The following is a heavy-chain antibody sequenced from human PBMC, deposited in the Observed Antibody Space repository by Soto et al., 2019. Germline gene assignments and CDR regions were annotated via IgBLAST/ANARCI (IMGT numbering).Heavy chain of an antibody. J-gene: IGHJ3*01. CDR3: ASAHYDSDVSNF. CDR1: GYTFTTNF. CDR2: ISPGGGTT. V-gene: IGHV1-46*03. D-gene: IGHD3-22*01. Sequence: VQLVQSGAEVKKSGASVKISCKASGYTFTTNFIHWIRQAPGQGLEWVGIISPGGGTTVYAQKFHGRVTITRDTSTSTVSMELRNPTSGDTAMFYSASAHYDSDVSNFWSQVTVVIGSS.